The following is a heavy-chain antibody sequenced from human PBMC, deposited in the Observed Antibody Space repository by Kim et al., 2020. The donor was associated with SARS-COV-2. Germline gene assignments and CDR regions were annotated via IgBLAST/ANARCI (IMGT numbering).Heavy chain of an antibody. Sequence: GGSLRLSCAASGFTFSSYNMNWVRQAPGKGLEWVSCISGTNNFIYYGDSVKVRFAISRENAKNLLFLEMNNMSAEDTAVYYCARGGGSILFDSWGHGTLVTVSS. CDR2: ISGTNNFI. V-gene: IGHV3-21*04. D-gene: IGHD2-21*01. J-gene: IGHJ5*01. CDR3: ARGGGSILFDS. CDR1: GFTFSSYN.